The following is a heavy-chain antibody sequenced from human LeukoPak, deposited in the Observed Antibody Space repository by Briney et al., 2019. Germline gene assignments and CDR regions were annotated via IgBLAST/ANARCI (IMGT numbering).Heavy chain of an antibody. Sequence: ASVKVSCKASGYTFTGYYMHWVRQAPGQGLEWMGWINPNSGGTNYAQKFQGRVTMTRDTSISTAYMELSRLRSGDTAVYYCARGESLYYYYYMDVWGKGTTVTVSS. D-gene: IGHD3-10*01. CDR1: GYTFTGYY. V-gene: IGHV1-2*02. J-gene: IGHJ6*03. CDR3: ARGESLYYYYYMDV. CDR2: INPNSGGT.